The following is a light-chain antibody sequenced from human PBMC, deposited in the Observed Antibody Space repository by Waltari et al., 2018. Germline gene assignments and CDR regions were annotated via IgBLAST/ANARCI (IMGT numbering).Light chain of an antibody. Sequence: ELTQPPSVSVSPGQTASISCSGGSTTITNYVFWYQQFPGTAPKLIVYKDYERPSGVPDRFSASKSGTSASLAISGLRSDDEADYYCATWDDSLNGWVFGGGTKLTVL. CDR1: STTITNY. CDR3: ATWDDSLNGWV. CDR2: KDY. J-gene: IGLJ3*02. V-gene: IGLV1-47*01.